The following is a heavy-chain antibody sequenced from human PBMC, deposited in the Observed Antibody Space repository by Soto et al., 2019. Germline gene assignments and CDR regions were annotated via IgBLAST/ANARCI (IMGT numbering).Heavy chain of an antibody. J-gene: IGHJ6*02. CDR3: ARPANYYYYGMDV. Sequence: GGSLRLSCAASGFTFSSYGMHWFRQAPGKGLEWVAVIWYDGSNKYYADSVKGRFTISRDNSKNTLYLQMNSLRAEDTAVYYCARPANYYYYGMDVWGQGTTVTVSS. V-gene: IGHV3-33*01. CDR2: IWYDGSNK. CDR1: GFTFSSYG.